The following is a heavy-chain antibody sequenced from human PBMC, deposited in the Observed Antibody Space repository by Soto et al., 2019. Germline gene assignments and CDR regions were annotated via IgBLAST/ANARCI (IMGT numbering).Heavy chain of an antibody. J-gene: IGHJ4*02. CDR1: GVSISSYF. CDR2: TYHRGST. D-gene: IGHD6-25*01. CDR3: ARIGGYHGPLDY. V-gene: IGHV4-59*01. Sequence: GTLSLTCSVSGVSISSYFWSWIRQAPGRGLEWIGYTYHRGSTNYSPSLKSRVAISLDTSENQFSLKVNSVTAADTAVYYCARIGGYHGPLDYWGQGTPVTVSS.